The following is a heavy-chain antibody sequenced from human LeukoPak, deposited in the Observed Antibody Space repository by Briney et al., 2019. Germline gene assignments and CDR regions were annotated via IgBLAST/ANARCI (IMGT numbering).Heavy chain of an antibody. CDR2: ISGSGGTT. CDR3: AKDRGYCSSTTCFYDY. D-gene: IGHD2-2*01. Sequence: TGGSLRLSCAASGFTFSFYAMSWVRQAPGKGLEWVAAISGSGGTTYYADSVKGRFTISRDNSKNTLHLQMNSLRAEDTAVFYCAKDRGYCSSTTCFYDYWGQGTLVTVSS. CDR1: GFTFSFYA. J-gene: IGHJ4*02. V-gene: IGHV3-23*01.